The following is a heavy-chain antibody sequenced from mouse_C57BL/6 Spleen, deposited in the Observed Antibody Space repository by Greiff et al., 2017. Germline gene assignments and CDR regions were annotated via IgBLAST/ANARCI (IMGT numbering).Heavy chain of an antibody. CDR3: ARTPLRGYYFDY. J-gene: IGHJ2*01. V-gene: IGHV1-55*01. CDR1: GYTFTSYW. CDR2: IYPGSGST. Sequence: QVQLQQSGAELVKPGASVKMSCKASGYTFTSYWITWVKQRPGQGLEWIGDIYPGSGSTNYNEKFKSKATLTVDTSSSTAYMQLSSLTSEDSAVYYCARTPLRGYYFDYWGQGTTLTVSS. D-gene: IGHD1-3*01.